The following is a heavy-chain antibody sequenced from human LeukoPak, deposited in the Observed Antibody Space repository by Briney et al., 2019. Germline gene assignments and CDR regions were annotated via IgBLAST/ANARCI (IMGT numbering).Heavy chain of an antibody. V-gene: IGHV3-48*01. Sequence: TGGSLRLSCAASGFTFSIYSMNWVRQAPGKGLEWVSYINSDSSTIYYADSVKGRFTISRDNAKNSLYLQMNSLRAEDTALYYCASSKGAIDYWGQGTLVTVSS. CDR3: ASSKGAIDY. CDR1: GFTFSIYS. CDR2: INSDSSTI. D-gene: IGHD2/OR15-2a*01. J-gene: IGHJ4*02.